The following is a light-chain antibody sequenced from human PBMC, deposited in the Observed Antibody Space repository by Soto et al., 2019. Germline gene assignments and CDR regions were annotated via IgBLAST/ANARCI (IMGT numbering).Light chain of an antibody. J-gene: IGLJ1*01. CDR2: EVS. CDR1: RSDVGVYAY. Sequence: QSVLTQPPSATGSPGQSVTISCTGTRSDVGVYAYVSWYQQHPGKAPKLMIYEVSKRPSGVPDRFSGSKSGNTASLTVSGLQAEDEADYYCSSYAGTNNRVFGTGTKVTVL. CDR3: SSYAGTNNRV. V-gene: IGLV2-8*01.